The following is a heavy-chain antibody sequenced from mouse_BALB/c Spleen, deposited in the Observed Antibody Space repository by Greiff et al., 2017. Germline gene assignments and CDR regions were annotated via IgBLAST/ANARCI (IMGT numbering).Heavy chain of an antibody. J-gene: IGHJ4*01. CDR3: ARDYDYDEEGYYAMDY. V-gene: IGHV2-9*02. D-gene: IGHD2-4*01. CDR2: IWAGGST. CDR1: GFSLTSYG. Sequence: VQGVESGPGLVAPSQSLSITCTVSGFSLTSYGVHWVRQPPGKGLEWLGVIWAGGSTNYNSALMSRLSISKDNSKSQVFLKMNSLQTDDTAMYYCARDYDYDEEGYYAMDYWGQGTSVTVSS.